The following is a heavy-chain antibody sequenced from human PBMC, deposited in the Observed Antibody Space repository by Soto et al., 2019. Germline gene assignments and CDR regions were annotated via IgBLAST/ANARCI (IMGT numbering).Heavy chain of an antibody. D-gene: IGHD1-26*01. V-gene: IGHV3-30-3*01. CDR2: TSYDGSNR. J-gene: IGHJ3*02. CDR1: GFTFRNYP. Sequence: GGSLRLSCAASGFTFRNYPMNWVRQAPDKGLQWVAVTSYDGSNRDYADSVRGRFTISRDNSKNTLYLQMNSLRPEDTAVYYCAQLLGGSYAFEIWGQGTMVTVSS. CDR3: AQLLGGSYAFEI.